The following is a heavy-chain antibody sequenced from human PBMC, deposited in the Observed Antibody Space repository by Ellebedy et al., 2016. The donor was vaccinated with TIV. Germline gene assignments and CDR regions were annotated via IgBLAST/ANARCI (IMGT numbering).Heavy chain of an antibody. V-gene: IGHV4-39*01. CDR2: TYYSGNT. J-gene: IGHJ5*01. Sequence: PSETLSLTCTVSGGSISRSSYYWGWIRQPPGRGLEWIGNTYYSGNTDYNPSLNSRVTISVDTSKNQFALKLTSVTAADTAVYYCARNPPTYNWVDSWGQGTLVTVSS. CDR1: GGSISRSSYY. CDR3: ARNPPTYNWVDS.